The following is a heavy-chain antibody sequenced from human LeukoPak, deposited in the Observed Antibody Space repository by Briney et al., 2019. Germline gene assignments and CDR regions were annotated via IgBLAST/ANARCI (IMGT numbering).Heavy chain of an antibody. CDR1: GFTFSSYW. CDR3: ARVARGGYYFDY. D-gene: IGHD3-16*01. J-gene: IGHJ4*02. Sequence: GGSLRLSCAASGFTFSSYWMNWVRQAPGKGLEWVAVISYDGSNKYYADSVKGRFTISRDNSKNTLYLQMNSLRAEDTAVYYCARVARGGYYFDYWGQGTLVTVSS. CDR2: ISYDGSNK. V-gene: IGHV3-30*03.